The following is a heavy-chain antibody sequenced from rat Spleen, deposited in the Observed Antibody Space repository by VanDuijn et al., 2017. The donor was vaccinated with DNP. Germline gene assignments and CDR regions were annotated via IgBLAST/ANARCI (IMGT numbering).Heavy chain of an antibody. J-gene: IGHJ2*01. CDR1: GFTFSSFP. CDR3: TTTGSTSFDY. V-gene: IGHV5-46*01. Sequence: EVQLVESGGGLVQPGRSMKLSCAASGFTFSSFPMAWVRQAPTKGLEWVATISTSGGSTYYRDSVKGRFTISRDNAKSTLYLQMNSLRSEDTATYYCTTTGSTSFDYWGQGVMVTVSS. CDR2: ISTSGGST. D-gene: IGHD5-1*01.